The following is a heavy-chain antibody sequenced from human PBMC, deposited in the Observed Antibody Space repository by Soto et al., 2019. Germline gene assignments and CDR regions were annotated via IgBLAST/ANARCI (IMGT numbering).Heavy chain of an antibody. D-gene: IGHD2-2*01. CDR3: AKIPLKDTTRGYYYGMDV. CDR2: ISGSGGST. Sequence: GGSLRLSCAASGFTFSSYAMSWVRQAPGKGLEWVSAISGSGGSTYYADSVKGRFTISRDNSKNTLYLQMNSLRAEDTAVYYCAKIPLKDTTRGYYYGMDVWGQGTTVTVS. J-gene: IGHJ6*02. CDR1: GFTFSSYA. V-gene: IGHV3-23*01.